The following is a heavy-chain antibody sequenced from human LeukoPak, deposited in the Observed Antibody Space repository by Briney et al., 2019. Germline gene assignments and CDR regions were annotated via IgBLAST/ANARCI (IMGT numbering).Heavy chain of an antibody. V-gene: IGHV1-3*01. Sequence: ASVKVSCKATGYTFTSYAMHWVRQAPGQRLESMGWINAGNGNTKYSQKFQGRVTITRDTSASTAYMELSSLRSEDTAVYYCARDLLRLGELSLGYWGQGTLVTVSS. CDR2: INAGNGNT. CDR3: ARDLLRLGELSLGY. CDR1: GYTFTSYA. J-gene: IGHJ4*02. D-gene: IGHD3-16*02.